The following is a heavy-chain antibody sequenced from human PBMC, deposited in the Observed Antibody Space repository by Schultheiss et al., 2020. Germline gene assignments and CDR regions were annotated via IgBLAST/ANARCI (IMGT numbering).Heavy chain of an antibody. D-gene: IGHD2-2*01. CDR1: GFTFSSYS. J-gene: IGHJ4*02. CDR3: ARQVDKYYFDY. V-gene: IGHV3-23*01. CDR2: ISGSGGST. Sequence: GGSLRLSCAASGFTFSSYSMNWVRQAPGKGLEWVSAISGSGGSTYYADSVKGRFSISRDNSKNTLYLQMNSLRVEDTAVYYCARQVDKYYFDYWGQGTLVTVSS.